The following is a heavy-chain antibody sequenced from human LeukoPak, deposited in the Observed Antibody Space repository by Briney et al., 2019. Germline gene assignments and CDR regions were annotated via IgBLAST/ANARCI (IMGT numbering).Heavy chain of an antibody. CDR3: AKEYCSNSVCHSLDY. D-gene: IGHD2-8*01. Sequence: GGSLRLSCAASGFTFSSSGMHWVRQAPGKGLEWVAVISYDGSNKYYAESVKGRFTFSRDNSKNTLYLQMNSLRAEDTAVYYCAKEYCSNSVCHSLDYWGQGTLVTVSS. CDR2: ISYDGSNK. CDR1: GFTFSSSG. J-gene: IGHJ4*01. V-gene: IGHV3-30*18.